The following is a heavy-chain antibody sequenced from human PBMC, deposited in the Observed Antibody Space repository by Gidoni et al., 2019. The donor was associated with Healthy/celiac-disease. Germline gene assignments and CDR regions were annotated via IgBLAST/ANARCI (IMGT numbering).Heavy chain of an antibody. CDR2: IWYDGSNK. J-gene: IGHJ6*02. CDR3: ARDPSITMVRGVIPPEIDYYYYYGMDV. CDR1: GFTFSSYG. D-gene: IGHD3-10*01. Sequence: QVQLVEPGGGVVQPGRSLRLSCAASGFTFSSYGMHWVRQAPGKGLEWVAVIWYDGSNKYYADSVKGRFTISRDNSKNTLYLQMNSLRAEDTAVYYCARDPSITMVRGVIPPEIDYYYYYGMDVWGQGTTVTVSS. V-gene: IGHV3-33*01.